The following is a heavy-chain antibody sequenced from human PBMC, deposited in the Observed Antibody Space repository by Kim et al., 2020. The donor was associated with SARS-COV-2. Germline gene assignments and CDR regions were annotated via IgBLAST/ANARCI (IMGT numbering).Heavy chain of an antibody. CDR1: GFTFSSYA. CDR3: AKYEGSSSMSQWFDP. J-gene: IGHJ5*02. Sequence: GGSLRLSCAASGFTFSSYAMSWVRQAPGKGLEWVSAISGSGGSTYYADSVKGRFTISRDNSKNTLYLQMNSLRAEDTAVYYCAKYEGSSSMSQWFDPWGQGTLVTVSS. CDR2: ISGSGGST. D-gene: IGHD6-6*01. V-gene: IGHV3-23*01.